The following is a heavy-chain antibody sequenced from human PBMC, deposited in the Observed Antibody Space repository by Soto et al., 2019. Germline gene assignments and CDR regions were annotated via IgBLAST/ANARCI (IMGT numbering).Heavy chain of an antibody. J-gene: IGHJ4*02. Sequence: SETPSLTCAASGGSISSSNWWSWVRPPPGKGLEWIGEIYHSGSTNYNPSLKSRVTISVDKSKNQFSLKLSSVTAADTAVYYCARHRGAPIAAAGKRYFDYWGQGTLVTVSS. CDR3: ARHRGAPIAAAGKRYFDY. D-gene: IGHD6-13*01. CDR2: IYHSGST. CDR1: GGSISSSNW. V-gene: IGHV4-4*02.